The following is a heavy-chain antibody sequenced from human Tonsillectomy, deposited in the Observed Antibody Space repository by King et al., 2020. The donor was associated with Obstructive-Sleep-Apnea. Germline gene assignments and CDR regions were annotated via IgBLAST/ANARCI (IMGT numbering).Heavy chain of an antibody. V-gene: IGHV4-34*01. CDR3: ASASGDLDFDI. D-gene: IGHD2-15*01. J-gene: IGHJ3*02. CDR1: GGSFSNDY. CDR2: INHSGST. Sequence: VQLQQWGAGLLKPSETLSLNCAVYGGSFSNDYWSWIRQPPGKGLEWIGEINHSGSTNYNPSLKSRVTISVDTSKNQFSLKLSSVTAADTAVYYCASASGDLDFDIWGQGTMVTVSS.